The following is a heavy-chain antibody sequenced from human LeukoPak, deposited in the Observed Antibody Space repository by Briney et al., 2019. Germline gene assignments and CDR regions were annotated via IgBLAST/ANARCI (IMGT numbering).Heavy chain of an antibody. CDR1: GFTFSSYA. CDR3: ATDGRSSGWYGFDY. J-gene: IGHJ4*02. V-gene: IGHV3-64D*06. D-gene: IGHD6-19*01. Sequence: PGGSLRLSCSASGFTFSSYAMHWVRQAPGKGLEYVSAISGNGGSTFYADSVKGRFTISRDNSKNTLYLQMSSLRAEDTAVYYCATDGRSSGWYGFDYWGQGILVTVSS. CDR2: ISGNGGST.